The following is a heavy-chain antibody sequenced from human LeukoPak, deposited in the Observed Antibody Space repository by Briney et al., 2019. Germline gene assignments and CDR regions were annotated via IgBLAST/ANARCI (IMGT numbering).Heavy chain of an antibody. D-gene: IGHD6-13*01. CDR2: INPNSGGT. V-gene: IGHV1-2*02. J-gene: IGHJ3*02. Sequence: ASVKVSCKASGYTFTGYYMHWVRQAPGQGLEWMGWINPNSGGTNYAQKFQGRVTMTRDTSISTAHMELSRLRSDDTAVYYCAGQQLPLHDAFDIRGQGTMVTVSS. CDR3: AGQQLPLHDAFDI. CDR1: GYTFTGYY.